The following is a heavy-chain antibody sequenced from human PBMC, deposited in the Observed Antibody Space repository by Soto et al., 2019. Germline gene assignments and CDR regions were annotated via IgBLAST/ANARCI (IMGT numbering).Heavy chain of an antibody. D-gene: IGHD2-21*02. J-gene: IGHJ6*02. V-gene: IGHV3-73*01. CDR1: GFTFSVSA. CDR2: TRRKANRYAT. Sequence: GGALRLSCAASGFTFSVSAMHWVRQASGKXLEWVGRTRRKANRYATAYAASVKGRFTTSTHDSKNTEHLQMKSLKTEDTDVYYCNILTADMTLYYYGMDVWGQGTTVTVSS. CDR3: NILTADMTLYYYGMDV.